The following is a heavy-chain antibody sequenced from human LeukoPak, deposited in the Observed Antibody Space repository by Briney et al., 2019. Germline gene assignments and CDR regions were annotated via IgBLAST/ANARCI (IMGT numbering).Heavy chain of an antibody. CDR1: GFTFSNYY. Sequence: GGSLRLSCAASGFTFSNYYMNWIRQAPGKGLEWVSAISGSGGSTYYADSVKGRFTISRDNSKNTLYLQMNSLRAEDTAVYYCAKQASLVVVAALYDYWGQGTLVTVSS. J-gene: IGHJ4*02. D-gene: IGHD2-15*01. V-gene: IGHV3-23*01. CDR2: ISGSGGST. CDR3: AKQASLVVVAALYDY.